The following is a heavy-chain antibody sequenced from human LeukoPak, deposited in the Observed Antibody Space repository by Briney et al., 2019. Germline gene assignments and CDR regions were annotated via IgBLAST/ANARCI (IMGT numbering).Heavy chain of an antibody. CDR2: IKSKTDGGTT. J-gene: IGHJ6*01. CDR3: TTDRAGYSTPGGMDV. V-gene: IGHV3-15*01. Sequence: GGSLTLSCAASGFTFSNAWMSWVGQPPGRGLEWVGRIKSKTDGGTTDYAAPVKGRFTISRDDSKNTLYLQMNSLNIEDTAVYYCTTDRAGYSTPGGMDVWGQGTTVSASS. CDR1: GFTFSNAW. D-gene: IGHD6-13*01.